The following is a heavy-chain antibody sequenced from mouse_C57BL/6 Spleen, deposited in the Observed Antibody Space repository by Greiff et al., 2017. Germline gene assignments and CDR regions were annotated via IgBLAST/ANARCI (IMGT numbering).Heavy chain of an antibody. Sequence: EVQLQESGPELVKPGASVKIPCKASGYTFTDYYMDWVKQSPGKSLEWIGDINPTNGGTIYNQKFKGKATLTVDKSSSTAYMERRSLTSEDTAVYYCAREDDYDGFDYWGQGTTLTVS. CDR1: GYTFTDYY. V-gene: IGHV1-18*01. CDR3: AREDDYDGFDY. CDR2: INPTNGGT. J-gene: IGHJ2*01. D-gene: IGHD2-4*01.